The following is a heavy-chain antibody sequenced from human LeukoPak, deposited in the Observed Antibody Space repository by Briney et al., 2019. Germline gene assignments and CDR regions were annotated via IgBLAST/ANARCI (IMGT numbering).Heavy chain of an antibody. V-gene: IGHV3-30*02. CDR3: ARGGRRFEY. Sequence: GGSLRLSCAASGFTFSSYGMSWVRQAPGKGLEWLAFIRYDGSNTYYADSVKGRFTVSRDDSKNTLYLQMNSLRGDATAVYYCARGGRRFEYWGKGTLVTVSS. CDR1: GFTFSSYG. CDR2: IRYDGSNT. D-gene: IGHD3-16*01. J-gene: IGHJ4*02.